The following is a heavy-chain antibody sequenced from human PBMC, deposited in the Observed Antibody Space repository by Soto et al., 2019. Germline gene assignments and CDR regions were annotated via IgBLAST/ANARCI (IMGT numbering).Heavy chain of an antibody. V-gene: IGHV3-23*01. D-gene: IGHD6-19*01. CDR1: GFTFSNYA. CDR3: ARRSSGWYFDY. J-gene: IGHJ4*02. CDR2: LSGSGGST. Sequence: PGGSLRLSCAASGFTFSNYAMSWVRQAPGKGLEWVSTLSGSGGSTYYADSVKGRFTISRDNSKNTLYLQMNSLRAEDTAVYYCARRSSGWYFDYWGQGTLVTVSS.